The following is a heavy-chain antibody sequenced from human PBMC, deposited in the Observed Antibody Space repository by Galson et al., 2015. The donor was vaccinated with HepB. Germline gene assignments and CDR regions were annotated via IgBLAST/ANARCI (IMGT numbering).Heavy chain of an antibody. CDR2: IYYSGST. D-gene: IGHD2-2*01. Sequence: ETLSLTCTVSGGSISSHYWSWIRQPPGKGLEWIGYIYYSGSTNYNPSLKSRVTISVDTSKNQFSLKLSSVTAADTAVYYCARRSPKGGFDYWGQGTLVTVSS. V-gene: IGHV4-59*08. CDR3: ARRSPKGGFDY. CDR1: GGSISSHY. J-gene: IGHJ4*02.